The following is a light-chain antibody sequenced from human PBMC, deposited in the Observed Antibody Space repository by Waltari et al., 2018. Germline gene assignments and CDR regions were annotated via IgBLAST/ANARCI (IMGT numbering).Light chain of an antibody. CDR1: QSILYSSNNKNY. Sequence: DIVMTQSPDSLAVSLGERATIDCKSSQSILYSSNNKNYLVWYQRKPGQPPKLLIYWASTRESGVPDRFSCSGSGTDFTLTISSLQAEDVAVYYCQQYYSTPPSFGGGTKVEIK. CDR2: WAS. J-gene: IGKJ4*01. V-gene: IGKV4-1*01. CDR3: QQYYSTPPS.